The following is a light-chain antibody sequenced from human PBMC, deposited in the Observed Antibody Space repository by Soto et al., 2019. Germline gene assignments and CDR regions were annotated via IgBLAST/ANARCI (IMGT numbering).Light chain of an antibody. Sequence: EIGLTQSPDTLSVSPEERVTISCLASQSINNKVDWYQQKSGQAPRLLIYGASTRATGISARFSGSGSGTEFTLTISSLQSEDFAVYYCQQYNNWPPITFGQGTRLEVK. J-gene: IGKJ5*01. CDR1: QSINNK. V-gene: IGKV3-15*01. CDR3: QQYNNWPPIT. CDR2: GAS.